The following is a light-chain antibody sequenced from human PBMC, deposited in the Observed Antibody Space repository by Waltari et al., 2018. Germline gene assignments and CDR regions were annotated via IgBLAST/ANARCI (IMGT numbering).Light chain of an antibody. CDR3: SAWDTSLSAVV. J-gene: IGLJ2*01. V-gene: IGLV10-54*04. CDR2: RHN. CDR1: SNHTGKPG. Sequence: QTGRSQPRHVSTALKQTNTTTCSVNSNHTGKPGAAWLPQRQGHPPKLLSYRHNKRPAGISERFFASRSGNTASLTITGLQPEDEAVYYCSAWDTSLSAVVFGGGTRLTVL.